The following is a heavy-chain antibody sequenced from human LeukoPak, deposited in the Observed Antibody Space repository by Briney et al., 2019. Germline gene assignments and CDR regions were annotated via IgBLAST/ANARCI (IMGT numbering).Heavy chain of an antibody. CDR3: AKDPPWPAKIQLATGDY. D-gene: IGHD5-18*01. V-gene: IGHV3-23*01. J-gene: IGHJ4*02. CDR2: ISGSGGST. Sequence: GGTRRLSCAASGFTFSSYGMSWVRQAPGKGLEWVSAISGSGGSTYYADSVKGRFTISRDNSKNTLYLQMNSLRAEDTAVYYCAKDPPWPAKIQLATGDYWGQGTLVTVSS. CDR1: GFTFSSYG.